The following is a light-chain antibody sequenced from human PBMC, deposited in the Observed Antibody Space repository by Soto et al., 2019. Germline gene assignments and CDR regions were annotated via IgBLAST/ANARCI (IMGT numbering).Light chain of an antibody. Sequence: DIVLTQSPATLSLSPGESATLSCTTNQTIDTYFAWYQQRRGLPPRLLIYDASNRAIGIPARFSGRGSGTYFILTISSLEPEDFAVYYCQQRGSWPPTFGRGTRL. CDR3: QQRGSWPPT. CDR1: QTIDTY. CDR2: DAS. V-gene: IGKV3-11*01. J-gene: IGKJ5*01.